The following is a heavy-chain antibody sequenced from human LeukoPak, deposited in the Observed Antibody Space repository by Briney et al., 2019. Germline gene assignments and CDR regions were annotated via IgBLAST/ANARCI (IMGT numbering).Heavy chain of an antibody. J-gene: IGHJ4*02. CDR3: AGVISGSRNAGMDY. V-gene: IGHV1-69*05. D-gene: IGHD1-26*01. CDR2: IIPIFGTA. CDR1: GGTFSRYA. Sequence: ASVKVCCKASGGTFSRYAISWVRQAPGQGLEWMGGIIPIFGTANYAQKFQGRVTITTDESTSTAYMELSSLRSEDTAVYYCAGVISGSRNAGMDYWGQGTLVTVSS.